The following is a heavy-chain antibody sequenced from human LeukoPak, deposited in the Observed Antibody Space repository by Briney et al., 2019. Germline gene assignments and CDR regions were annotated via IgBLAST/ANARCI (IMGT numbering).Heavy chain of an antibody. V-gene: IGHV4-34*01. CDR2: INHSGST. CDR1: GGSFSGYY. D-gene: IGHD5-12*01. J-gene: IGHJ6*03. CDR3: ARVLKWLRSRYYYYYMDV. Sequence: SETLSLTCAVYGGSFSGYYWSWIRQPPGKGLEWIGEINHSGSTNYNPSLKGRVTISVDTSKNQFSLKLSSVTAADTAVYYCARVLKWLRSRYYYYYMDVWGKGTTVTVSS.